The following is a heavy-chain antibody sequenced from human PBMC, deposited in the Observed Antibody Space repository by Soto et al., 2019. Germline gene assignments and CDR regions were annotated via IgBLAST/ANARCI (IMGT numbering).Heavy chain of an antibody. D-gene: IGHD3-22*01. Sequence: PSETLSLTCAVYGGSFSGYYWSWIRQPPGKGLEWIGEINHSGSTNYNPSLKSRVTISVDTSKNQFSLKLSSVTAADTAVYYCARCTYYYDSSGFRTYYFDYWGQGTMVTVYS. CDR2: INHSGST. CDR3: ARCTYYYDSSGFRTYYFDY. CDR1: GGSFSGYY. V-gene: IGHV4-34*01. J-gene: IGHJ4*02.